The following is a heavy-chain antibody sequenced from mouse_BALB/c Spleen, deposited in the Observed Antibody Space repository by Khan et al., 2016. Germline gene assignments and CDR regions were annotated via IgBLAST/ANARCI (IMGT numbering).Heavy chain of an antibody. V-gene: IGHV1-15*01. CDR2: IHPGSGGT. J-gene: IGHJ3*01. CDR3: TNRYEAWFTY. D-gene: IGHD2-14*01. Sequence: QVQLQQSGADLVRPGASVKLSCKALGYTFTDYEMHWVKQTPVHGLEWIGGIHPGSGGTAYNQKFKGKAKLTDDKSSSTAYMELSSLTSEDTAVYYCTNRYEAWFTYWGQGTLVTVSA. CDR1: GYTFTDYE.